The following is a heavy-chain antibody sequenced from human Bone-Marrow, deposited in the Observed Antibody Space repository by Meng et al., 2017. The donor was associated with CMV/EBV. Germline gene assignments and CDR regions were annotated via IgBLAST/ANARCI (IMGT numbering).Heavy chain of an antibody. CDR1: GGSINIPTW. D-gene: IGHD4-23*01. CDR2: IYYRGST. CDR3: ARRVPRGDYGGNSGDY. V-gene: IGHV4-4*01. J-gene: IGHJ4*02. Sequence: GGSINIPTWGTWVRQSPGKGLEWIGEIYYRGSTNYNPSLESRVTISLDESKNQFSLRLSSVTAADTAIYFCARRVPRGDYGGNSGDYWGQGFLVTVSS.